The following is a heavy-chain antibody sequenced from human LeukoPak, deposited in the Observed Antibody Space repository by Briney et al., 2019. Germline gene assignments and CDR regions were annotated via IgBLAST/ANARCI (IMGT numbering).Heavy chain of an antibody. CDR3: ARVAKQWLVPNWYFDL. D-gene: IGHD6-19*01. J-gene: IGHJ2*01. Sequence: GASVKVSYKASGYTFTSYGISWVRQAPGQGLEWMGWISAYNGNTNYAQKLQGRVTMTTDTSTSTAYMELRSLRSDDTAVYYCARVAKQWLVPNWYFDLWGRGTLVTVSS. V-gene: IGHV1-18*01. CDR2: ISAYNGNT. CDR1: GYTFTSYG.